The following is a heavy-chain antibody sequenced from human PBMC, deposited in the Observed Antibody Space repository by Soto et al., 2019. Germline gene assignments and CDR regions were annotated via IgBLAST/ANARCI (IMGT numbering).Heavy chain of an antibody. J-gene: IGHJ6*02. CDR1: GYTFTSYG. V-gene: IGHV1-18*01. CDR2: ISAYNGNT. D-gene: IGHD1-1*01. CDR3: ARDTQLERLGYYYYGMDV. Sequence: QVQLVQSGAEVKKPGASVKVSYKASGYTFTSYGISWVRQAPGQGLEWMGWISAYNGNTNYAQKLQGRVTMTTDTSTSTAYMELRSLRSDDTAVYYCARDTQLERLGYYYYGMDVWGQGTTVTVSS.